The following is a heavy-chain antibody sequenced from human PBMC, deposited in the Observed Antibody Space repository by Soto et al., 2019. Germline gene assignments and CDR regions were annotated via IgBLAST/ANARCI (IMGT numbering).Heavy chain of an antibody. D-gene: IGHD3-10*01. J-gene: IGHJ6*02. Sequence: QVHLVQSGAEVKKPGSSVKVSCKTSGGSFNNYAVSWVRQAPGQGLEWMGGIIPTFDTPNYAQKFQDRVTIIADESTSTVYMELRSLRSNDTAVYYCAVAMVREILIFESSGMHVWGQGPTVIVSS. CDR3: AVAMVREILIFESSGMHV. CDR1: GGSFNNYA. V-gene: IGHV1-69*01. CDR2: IIPTFDTP.